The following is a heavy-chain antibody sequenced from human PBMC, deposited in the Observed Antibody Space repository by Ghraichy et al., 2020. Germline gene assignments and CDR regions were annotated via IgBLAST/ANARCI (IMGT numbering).Heavy chain of an antibody. CDR2: IYSGGST. CDR1: GFTVSSNY. Sequence: GESLRLSCAASGFTVSSNYMSWVRQAPGKGLEWVSVIYSGGSTYYADSVKGRFTISRDNSKNTLYLQMNSLRAEDTAVYYCARGPRQEEFYDSSGYHPPNGAFDIWGQGTMVTVSS. J-gene: IGHJ3*02. CDR3: ARGPRQEEFYDSSGYHPPNGAFDI. D-gene: IGHD3-22*01. V-gene: IGHV3-66*01.